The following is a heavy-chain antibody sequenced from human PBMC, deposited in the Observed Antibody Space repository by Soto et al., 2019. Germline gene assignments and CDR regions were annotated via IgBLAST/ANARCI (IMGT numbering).Heavy chain of an antibody. J-gene: IGHJ4*02. CDR2: IYSGGYT. CDR1: GFTVSNNY. D-gene: IGHD3-10*01. V-gene: IGHV3-53*01. Sequence: EVQLVESGGGLIQPGGSLRLSCAVSGFTVSNNYMSWVRQAPGKGLEGVSVIYSGGYTAYGDSVKGRFTISRDNSKNTLYLQRKRRGPDDGAVFYCAPAPGGGGYWGQGTLVTVSS. CDR3: APAPGGGGY.